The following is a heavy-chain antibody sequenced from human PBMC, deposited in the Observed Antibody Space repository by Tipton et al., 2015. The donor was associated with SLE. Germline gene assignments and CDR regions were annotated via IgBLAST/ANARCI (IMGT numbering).Heavy chain of an antibody. CDR3: ARVLMPDGTTMILGAFDI. J-gene: IGHJ3*02. CDR1: GFTVSSNY. D-gene: IGHD3-22*01. CDR2: IYSGGST. V-gene: IGHV3-66*01. Sequence: SLRLSCAASGFTVSSNYMSWVRQAPGKGLEWVSVIYSGGSTYYADSVKGRFTISRDNSKNTLYLQMNSLRAEDTAVYYCARVLMPDGTTMILGAFDIWGQGKMVPVSS.